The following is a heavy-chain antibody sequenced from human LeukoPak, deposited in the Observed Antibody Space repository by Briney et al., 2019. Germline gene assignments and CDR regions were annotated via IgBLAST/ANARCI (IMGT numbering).Heavy chain of an antibody. CDR2: ISYDGSNK. CDR3: ARDPYYYDSSGYYTPPDY. CDR1: GFTFSSYA. D-gene: IGHD3-22*01. V-gene: IGHV3-30*04. Sequence: GGSLRLSCAASGFTFSSYAMHWVRQAPGKGLEWVAVISYDGSNKYYADSVKGRFTISRDNSKNTLYLQMNSLRAEDTAVYYCARDPYYYDSSGYYTPPDYWGQGTLVTVSS. J-gene: IGHJ4*02.